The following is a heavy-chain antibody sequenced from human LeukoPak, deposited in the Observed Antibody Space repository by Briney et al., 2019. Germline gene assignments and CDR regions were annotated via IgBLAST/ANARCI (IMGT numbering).Heavy chain of an antibody. Sequence: PGGSLRLSCAASGLTFSSYVMNWVRQAPGKGLEWVSGISGSGSSTYYTASVKGRFTISRDNSKKTMYLQMSSLRAEDTAVYYCARAPTRIAVPKYPFDSWGQGTLVTVSS. CDR2: ISGSGSST. J-gene: IGHJ4*02. D-gene: IGHD6-19*01. CDR1: GLTFSSYV. CDR3: ARAPTRIAVPKYPFDS. V-gene: IGHV3-23*01.